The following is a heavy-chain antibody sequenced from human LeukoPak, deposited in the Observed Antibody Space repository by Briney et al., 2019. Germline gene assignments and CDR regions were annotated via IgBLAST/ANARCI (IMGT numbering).Heavy chain of an antibody. J-gene: IGHJ4*02. CDR3: ARDPYSGSFDY. Sequence: GGSLRLSCAASRFTFSSYWMSWVRQAPGKGLEWVSYISSSSSTIYYADSVKGRFTISRDNAKNSLYLQMNSLRAEDTAVYYCARDPYSGSFDYWGQGTLVTVSS. CDR1: RFTFSSYW. V-gene: IGHV3-48*01. CDR2: ISSSSSTI. D-gene: IGHD1-26*01.